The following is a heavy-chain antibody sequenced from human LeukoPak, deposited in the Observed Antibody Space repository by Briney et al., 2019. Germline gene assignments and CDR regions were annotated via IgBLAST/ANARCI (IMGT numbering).Heavy chain of an antibody. J-gene: IGHJ4*02. CDR1: GFTFSSYE. Sequence: GGSLRLSCAASGFTFSSYEMNWVRQAPGKGLEWVSYISDSGTTIYYADSVKGRFTISRGNAKNSLYLQMNSLRAEDTAVYYCARDTAPDGYPAGCFDYWGQGTLVTVSS. CDR2: ISDSGTTI. D-gene: IGHD5-24*01. CDR3: ARDTAPDGYPAGCFDY. V-gene: IGHV3-48*03.